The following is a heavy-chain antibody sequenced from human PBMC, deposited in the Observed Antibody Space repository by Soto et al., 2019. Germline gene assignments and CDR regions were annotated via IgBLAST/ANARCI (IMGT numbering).Heavy chain of an antibody. CDR2: INHSGST. CDR3: ARRERPKNWFDP. J-gene: IGHJ5*02. CDR1: GGSFSGYY. Sequence: SETLSLTCAVYGGSFSGYYWSWIRQPPGKGLEWIREINHSGSTNYNPSLKSRVTISVDTSKNQFSLKLSSVTAADTAVYYCARRERPKNWFDPWGQGTLVTVSS. V-gene: IGHV4-34*01. D-gene: IGHD1-1*01.